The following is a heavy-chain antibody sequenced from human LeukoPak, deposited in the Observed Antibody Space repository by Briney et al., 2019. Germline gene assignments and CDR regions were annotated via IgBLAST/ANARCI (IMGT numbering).Heavy chain of an antibody. CDR2: INHSGST. J-gene: IGHJ4*02. D-gene: IGHD6-13*01. V-gene: IGHV4-34*01. CDR3: ARGEIAAAGFVY. CDR1: GGSFSGYY. Sequence: PSETLSLTCAVYGGSFSGYYWSWIRQPPGKGLEWIGEINHSGSTNYNPSLKSRVTISVDTSKNQFSLKLSSVTAVDTAVYYCARGEIAAAGFVYWGQGTLVTVSS.